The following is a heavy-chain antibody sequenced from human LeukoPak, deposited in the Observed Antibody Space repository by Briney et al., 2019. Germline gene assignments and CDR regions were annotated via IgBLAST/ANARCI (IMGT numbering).Heavy chain of an antibody. Sequence: ASVKVSCKASGGTFSSYAISWVRQAPGQGLEWMGWINPNSGGTNYAQKFQGRVTMTRDTSISTAYMELSSLRSEDTAVYYCARSHNSSSGWSDWGQGTLVTVSS. CDR3: ARSHNSSSGWSD. V-gene: IGHV1-2*02. CDR2: INPNSGGT. D-gene: IGHD6-19*01. CDR1: GGTFSSYA. J-gene: IGHJ4*02.